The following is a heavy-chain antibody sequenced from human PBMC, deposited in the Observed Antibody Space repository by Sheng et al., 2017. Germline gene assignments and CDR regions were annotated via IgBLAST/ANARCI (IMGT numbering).Heavy chain of an antibody. J-gene: IGHJ5*02. CDR2: ISAYNGNT. CDR1: GYTFTSYG. D-gene: IGHD3-3*01. Sequence: QVQLVQSGAEVKKPGASVKVSCKASGYTFTSYGISWVRQAPGQGLEWMGWISAYNGNTNYAQKLQGRVTMTTDTSTSTAYMELRSLRSDDTAVYYCARDPYLFYDFWSGYYKLGWFDPWGREPSVTVSS. V-gene: IGHV1-18*01. CDR3: ARDPYLFYDFWSGYYKLGWFDP.